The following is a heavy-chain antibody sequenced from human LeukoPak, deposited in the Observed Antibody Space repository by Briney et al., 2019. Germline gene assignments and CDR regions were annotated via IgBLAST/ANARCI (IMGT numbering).Heavy chain of an antibody. V-gene: IGHV1-46*01. CDR3: ARVRKYCSGGSCPNWFDP. CDR1: GYTFTRYY. CDR2: INPSGGST. Sequence: ASVKVSCKASGYTFTRYYMHWVRQAPGQEREWMGIINPSGGSTRHAQKFQGRVTMTRATSTSTVYMELSSLRSEDTDVYYCARVRKYCSGGSCPNWFDPWGQGNLVTVSS. J-gene: IGHJ5*02. D-gene: IGHD2-15*01.